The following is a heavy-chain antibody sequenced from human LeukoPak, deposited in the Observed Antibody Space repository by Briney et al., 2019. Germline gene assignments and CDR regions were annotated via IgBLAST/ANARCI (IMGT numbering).Heavy chain of an antibody. V-gene: IGHV3-23*01. CDR2: ISGSGTGP. D-gene: IGHD3-10*01. Sequence: GGSLRLSCAASGFTFNYYAMTWVRQAPGKGLEWVSGISGSGTGPSYADSVKGRFTISRDNSKNTLYLQMNSLRAEDTAVYYCAKGLYHYYGSGSYTLDYWGQGTQVSVSS. CDR1: GFTFNYYA. J-gene: IGHJ4*02. CDR3: AKGLYHYYGSGSYTLDY.